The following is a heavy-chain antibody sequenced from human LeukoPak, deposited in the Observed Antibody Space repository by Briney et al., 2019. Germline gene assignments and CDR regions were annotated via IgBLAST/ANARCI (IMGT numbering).Heavy chain of an antibody. J-gene: IGHJ4*02. D-gene: IGHD3-3*01. CDR1: GFTFSSYA. Sequence: GGSLRLSCAASGFTFSSYAMSWVRQAPGKGLEWVSAISGSGGSTYYADSVKGRFTISRDNSKNTLYLQMNSLRAEDTAVYYCAKVGDFWSGPRPYYFDYWGQGTLVTVSS. V-gene: IGHV3-23*01. CDR3: AKVGDFWSGPRPYYFDY. CDR2: ISGSGGST.